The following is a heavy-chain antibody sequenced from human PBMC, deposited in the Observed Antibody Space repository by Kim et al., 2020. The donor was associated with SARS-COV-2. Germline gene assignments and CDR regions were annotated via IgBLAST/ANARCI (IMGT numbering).Heavy chain of an antibody. CDR2: MNPNSGNT. CDR3: ARGRSQYDILTGYS. CDR1: GYTFTTYD. V-gene: IGHV1-8*01. Sequence: ASVKVSCKASGYTFTTYDINWVRQATGQGLEWMGCMNPNSGNTGYAQKFQGRVTMTRNTSIRTAYMELTSLRSEDTAVYYCARGRSQYDILTGYSWGQGTLVTVSS. J-gene: IGHJ5*02. D-gene: IGHD3-9*01.